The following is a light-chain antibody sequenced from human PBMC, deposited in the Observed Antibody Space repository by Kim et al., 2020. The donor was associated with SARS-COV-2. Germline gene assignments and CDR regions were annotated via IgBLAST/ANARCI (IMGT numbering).Light chain of an antibody. CDR1: QSVSSN. CDR3: QQYNNWPLT. Sequence: VSPGERATLSCRASQSVSSNLVWYQQKPGQAPRLLIYGASTRATGIPARFSGSGSGTEFTLTISSLQSEDFAVYYCQQYNNWPLTFGGGTKVEIK. V-gene: IGKV3-15*01. J-gene: IGKJ4*01. CDR2: GAS.